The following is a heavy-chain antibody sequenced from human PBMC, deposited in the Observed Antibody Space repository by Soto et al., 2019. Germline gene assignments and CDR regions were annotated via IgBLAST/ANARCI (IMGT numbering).Heavy chain of an antibody. CDR3: ARGVWSGYYPGY. CDR1: GGSISSYY. V-gene: IGHV4-59*01. J-gene: IGHJ4*02. CDR2: IYYSGST. Sequence: SETLSLTCTVSGGSISSYYWSWIRQPPGKGLEWIGYIYYSGSTNYNPSLKSRVTISVGTSKNQFSLKLSSVTAADTAVYYCARGVWSGYYPGYWGQGTLVTVSS. D-gene: IGHD3-3*01.